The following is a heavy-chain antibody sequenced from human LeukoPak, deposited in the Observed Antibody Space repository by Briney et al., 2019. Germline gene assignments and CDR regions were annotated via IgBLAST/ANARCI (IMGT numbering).Heavy chain of an antibody. V-gene: IGHV4-61*02. J-gene: IGHJ2*01. Sequence: SQTLSLTCTVSGGSISSGSYYWSWLRQPAGKGHEWSMRIYTSGSTNDNPSLKSRVNISVDKSKHEFSLKLRSVAAAETAVYYCARGESISSSWPSRYFDLWCRGTPVTVSS. CDR3: ARGESISSSWPSRYFDL. D-gene: IGHD6-13*01. CDR1: GGSISSGSYY. CDR2: IYTSGST.